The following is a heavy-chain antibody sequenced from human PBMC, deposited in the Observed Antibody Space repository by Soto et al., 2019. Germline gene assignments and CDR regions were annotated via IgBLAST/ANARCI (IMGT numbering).Heavy chain of an antibody. J-gene: IGHJ4*02. CDR3: ARTDKFNSQSSGWANRFDC. CDR1: GFTFSNYA. D-gene: IGHD6-19*01. V-gene: IGHV3-23*01. Sequence: EMQLLESGGGLVQPGGSLRLFCAASGFTFSNYAMTWVRQAPGEGLEWVSTITPSGVPYYGDTVKGRFTISRDNSRSTLFLQMNSLRAEDTATYFCARTDKFNSQSSGWANRFDCWGQGTLVTVSS. CDR2: ITPSGVP.